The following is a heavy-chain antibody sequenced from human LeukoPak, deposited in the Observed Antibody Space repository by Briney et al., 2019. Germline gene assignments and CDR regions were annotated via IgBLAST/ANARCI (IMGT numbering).Heavy chain of an antibody. Sequence: PSQTLSLTCTVSGGSISSGSYYWSWIRQPAGKGLEWIGRIYTSGSTNYNPSLKSRVTISVDTSKSQFSLKLSSVTAADTAVYYCARYYDILTGLEDWGQGTLVTVSS. D-gene: IGHD3-9*01. CDR3: ARYYDILTGLED. V-gene: IGHV4-61*02. J-gene: IGHJ4*02. CDR1: GGSISSGSYY. CDR2: IYTSGST.